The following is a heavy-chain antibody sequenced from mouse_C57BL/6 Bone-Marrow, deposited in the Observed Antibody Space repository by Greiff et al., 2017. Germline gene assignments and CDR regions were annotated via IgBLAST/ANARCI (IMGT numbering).Heavy chain of an antibody. V-gene: IGHV1-15*01. Sequence: VQLQQSGAELVRPGASVTLSCKASGYTFTDYEMNWVKQTPGHGLEWIGAIDPETGGTAYNQKFKGKATLTVDTSSSTASMDLRSPTSEDSAVYYCTRGGASIRCAYWGQGTLLTVSA. D-gene: IGHD2-10*02. CDR1: GYTFTDYE. J-gene: IGHJ3*01. CDR2: IDPETGGT. CDR3: TRGGASIRCAY.